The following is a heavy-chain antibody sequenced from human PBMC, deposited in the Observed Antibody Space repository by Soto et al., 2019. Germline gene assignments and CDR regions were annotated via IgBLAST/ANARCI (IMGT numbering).Heavy chain of an antibody. CDR1: GFTFSSYW. Sequence: GGSLRLSCAASGFTFSSYWMSWVRQAPGKGLEWVANIKQDGSEKYYVDSVKGRFTISRDNAKNSLYLQMNSLRAEDTAVYYCARDQSLGSGSYNGMDVWGQGTTVTVSS. CDR2: IKQDGSEK. V-gene: IGHV3-7*01. D-gene: IGHD3-10*02. J-gene: IGHJ6*02. CDR3: ARDQSLGSGSYNGMDV.